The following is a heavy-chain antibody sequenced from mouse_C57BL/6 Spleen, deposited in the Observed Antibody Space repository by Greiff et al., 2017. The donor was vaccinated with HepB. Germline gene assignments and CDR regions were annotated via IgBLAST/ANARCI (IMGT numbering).Heavy chain of an antibody. D-gene: IGHD1-1*01. J-gene: IGHJ2*01. CDR2: IHPNSGST. CDR3: ARRETYYHFDY. CDR1: GYTFTSYW. Sequence: QVQLQQPGAELVKPGASVKLSCKASGYTFTSYWMHWVKQRPGQGLEWIGMIHPNSGSTNYNEKFKSKATLTVDKSSSTAYMQLSSLTSEDSAVYYCARRETYYHFDYWGQGTTLTVSS. V-gene: IGHV1-64*01.